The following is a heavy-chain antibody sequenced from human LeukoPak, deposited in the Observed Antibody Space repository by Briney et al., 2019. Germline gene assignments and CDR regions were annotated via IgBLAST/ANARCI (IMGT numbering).Heavy chain of an antibody. D-gene: IGHD3-10*01. CDR3: ARGDYYGSGSYYHDAFDI. CDR1: GFTFSSYA. J-gene: IGHJ3*02. Sequence: PGGSLRLSCAASGFTFSSYAMHWVRQAPGKGLEWVAVISYDGSNKYYADSVKGRFTISRDNSKNTLYLQMNSLRAEDTAVYYCARGDYYGSGSYYHDAFDIWGQGTMVTVSS. CDR2: ISYDGSNK. V-gene: IGHV3-30*04.